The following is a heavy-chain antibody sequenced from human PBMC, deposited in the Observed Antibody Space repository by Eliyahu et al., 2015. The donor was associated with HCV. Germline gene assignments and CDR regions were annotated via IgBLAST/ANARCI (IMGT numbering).Heavy chain of an antibody. CDR3: ARDCGSGTTCRPDY. D-gene: IGHD1-1*01. CDR2: ISSSGTTI. CDR1: GFTFXSYS. J-gene: IGHJ4*02. Sequence: EVQLVESGGGLAQPGGSLRLSCXXSGFTFXSYSMXWVRQAPGKGXEWVSXISSSGTTIYYADSVKGRFTISRDNAKNSLYLQMNSLRGEDTAVYYCARDCGSGTTCRPDYWGQGTLVTVSS. V-gene: IGHV3-48*01.